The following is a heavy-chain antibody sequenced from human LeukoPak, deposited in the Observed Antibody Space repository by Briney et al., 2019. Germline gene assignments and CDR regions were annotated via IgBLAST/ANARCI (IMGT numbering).Heavy chain of an antibody. D-gene: IGHD2-2*01. CDR2: ISGGGDST. V-gene: IGHV3-23*01. CDR3: AKEEYSTRYYYYGMDV. Sequence: GGSLGLSCAASGFTFSSYAMSWVRQAPGKGLEWVSAISGGGDSTFYADSVKGRFTISRDNSKNTLYLQMSSLRAEDTAIYYCAKEEYSTRYYYYGMDVWGQGTTVTVSS. CDR1: GFTFSSYA. J-gene: IGHJ6*02.